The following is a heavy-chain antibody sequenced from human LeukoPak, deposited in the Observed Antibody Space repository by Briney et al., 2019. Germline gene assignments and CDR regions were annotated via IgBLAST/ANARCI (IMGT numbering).Heavy chain of an antibody. V-gene: IGHV3-23*01. CDR3: AKEFSNYED. D-gene: IGHD4-11*01. J-gene: IGHJ4*02. CDR2: IGSGT. CDR1: GFTFSSYA. Sequence: GGSLRLSCGASGFTFSSYAMSWVRQAPGKGLEWVSAIGSGTYYADSVKGRFTISRDNSKNTLYLQMNSLRAEDTAVYYCAKEFSNYEDWGQGTLVTVSS.